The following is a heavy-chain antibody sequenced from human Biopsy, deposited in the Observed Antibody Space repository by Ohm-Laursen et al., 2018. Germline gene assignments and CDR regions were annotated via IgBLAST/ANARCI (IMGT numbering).Heavy chain of an antibody. CDR2: IFYRGST. V-gene: IGHV4-39*01. CDR3: ARDYDTSGYYYVS. Sequence: GTLSLTCTVSGGSISNNNYYWGWIRQPPGKGLEWTGSIFYRGSTHYKPSLKSRINISVDTSKDQFSLKLNAVTAADTAVYYCARDYDTSGYYYVSWGQGTLVTVSS. J-gene: IGHJ5*02. D-gene: IGHD3-22*01. CDR1: GGSISNNNYY.